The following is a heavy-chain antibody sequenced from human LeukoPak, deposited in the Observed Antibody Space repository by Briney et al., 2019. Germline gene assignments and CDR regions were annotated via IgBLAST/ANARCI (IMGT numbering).Heavy chain of an antibody. V-gene: IGHV1-18*01. Sequence: ASVKVSCKASGHTFTSYGISWVRQAPGQGLEWMGWISAYNGNTNYAQKLQGRVTMTTDTSTSTAYMELRSLRSDDTAVYYCARERVDYGDYGPWFDPWGQGTLVTVSS. J-gene: IGHJ5*02. CDR1: GHTFTSYG. CDR3: ARERVDYGDYGPWFDP. CDR2: ISAYNGNT. D-gene: IGHD4-17*01.